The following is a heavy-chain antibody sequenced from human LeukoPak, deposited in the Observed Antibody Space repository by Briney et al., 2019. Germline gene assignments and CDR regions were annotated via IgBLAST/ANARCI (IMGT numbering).Heavy chain of an antibody. CDR3: AGTYYYDSSPFDY. CDR1: GYTFTSYY. J-gene: IGHJ4*02. CDR2: IKPSGGST. V-gene: IGHV1-46*01. Sequence: ASVRVSRKASGYTFTSYYMHWVRHAPGQGLEWGGIIKPSGGSTSYTQKCQGRVTMTRDTTTSTVYMELSGLRSEDTAVYYFAGTYYYDSSPFDYWGQGTLVTVSS. D-gene: IGHD3-22*01.